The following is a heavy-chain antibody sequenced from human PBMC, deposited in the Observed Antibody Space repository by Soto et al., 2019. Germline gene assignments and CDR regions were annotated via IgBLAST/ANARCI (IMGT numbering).Heavy chain of an antibody. CDR1: GGSISTGGYY. J-gene: IGHJ4*02. D-gene: IGHD5-18*01. CDR3: ARDPEGGDPGYTFDY. V-gene: IGHV4-31*03. CDR2: IYYSGST. Sequence: QVQLQESGPGLVKPSQTLSLTCTVSGGSISTGGYYWSWIRQHPGKGLEWIGYIYYSGSTYYNPSLEGRVTISADTSKNQFSLKLSSVTAADTAVYYYARDPEGGDPGYTFDYWGQGTLVTVSS.